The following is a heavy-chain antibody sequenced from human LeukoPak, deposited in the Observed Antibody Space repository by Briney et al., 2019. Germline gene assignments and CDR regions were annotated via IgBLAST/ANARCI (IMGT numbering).Heavy chain of an antibody. CDR2: ISAYNGNT. CDR3: ARASSSIVATIRGVDY. CDR1: GYTFTGYY. D-gene: IGHD5-12*01. V-gene: IGHV1-18*04. J-gene: IGHJ4*02. Sequence: ASVKVSCKASGYTFTGYYMHWVRQATGQGLEWMGWISAYNGNTNYAQKLQGRVTMTTDTSTSTAYMELRSLRSDDTAVYYCARASSSIVATIRGVDYWGQGTLVTVSS.